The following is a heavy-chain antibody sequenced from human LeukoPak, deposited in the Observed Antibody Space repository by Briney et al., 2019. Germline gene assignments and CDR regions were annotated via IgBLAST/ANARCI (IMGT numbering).Heavy chain of an antibody. J-gene: IGHJ4*02. CDR3: ARLTGTDVLIDY. V-gene: IGHV4-31*03. CDR1: GGSISSGGYY. CDR2: IYYSGST. D-gene: IGHD1-20*01. Sequence: SETLSLTCTVSGGSISSGGYYWSWIRQHPGKGLEWIGYIYYSGSTYYNPSLKSRVTISVDTSKNQFSLKLSSVTAADTAVYYCARLTGTDVLIDYWGQGTLVTVSS.